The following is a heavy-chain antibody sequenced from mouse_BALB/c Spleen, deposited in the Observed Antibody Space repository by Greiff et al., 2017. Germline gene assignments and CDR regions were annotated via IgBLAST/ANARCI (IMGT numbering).Heavy chain of an antibody. CDR1: GFTFSDFY. CDR3: ARGGYGYAMDY. D-gene: IGHD2-2*01. CDR2: SRNKANDYTT. Sequence: EVMLVESGGGLVQPGGSLRLSCATSGFTFSDFYMEWVRQPPGKRLEWIAASRNKANDYTTEYSASVKGRFIVSRDTSQSILYLQMNALRAEDTAIYYCARGGYGYAMDYWGQGTSVTVSS. V-gene: IGHV7-1*02. J-gene: IGHJ4*01.